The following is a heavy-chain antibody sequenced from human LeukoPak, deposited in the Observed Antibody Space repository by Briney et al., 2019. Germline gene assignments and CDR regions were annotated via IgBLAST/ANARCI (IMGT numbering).Heavy chain of an antibody. CDR1: GGSICSGGYY. V-gene: IGHV4-31*03. CDR2: IYYSGST. CDR3: ASSVGRVTAAPRDWYFDL. Sequence: SQTLSLTCTVSGGSICSGGYYWSWIRQHPGKGLEWTGYIYYSGSTYYNPSLKSRVTISVDTSKNQFSLKLSSVTAADTAVYYCASSVGRVTAAPRDWYFDLWGRGTLVTVSS. D-gene: IGHD2-21*02. J-gene: IGHJ2*01.